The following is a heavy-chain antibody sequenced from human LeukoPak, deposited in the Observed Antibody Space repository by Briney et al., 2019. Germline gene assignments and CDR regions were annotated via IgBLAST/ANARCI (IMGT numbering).Heavy chain of an antibody. CDR1: GYTFTSYG. Sequence: GASVKVSCKASGYTFTSYGISWVRQAPGQGLEWMGWICAYNGNTNYAQKLQGRVTMTTDTSTSTAYMELRSLRSDDTAVYYCARVVAVAGIHYYYMDVWGKGATVTISS. D-gene: IGHD6-19*01. CDR2: ICAYNGNT. CDR3: ARVVAVAGIHYYYMDV. J-gene: IGHJ6*03. V-gene: IGHV1-18*01.